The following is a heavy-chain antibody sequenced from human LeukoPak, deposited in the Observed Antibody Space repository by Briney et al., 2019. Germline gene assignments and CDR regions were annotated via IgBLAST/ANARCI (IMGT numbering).Heavy chain of an antibody. D-gene: IGHD3-16*02. Sequence: GGSLRLSCAASRFTFSGYAMYWVRQAPGKGLEWVSAISGSGGSTYYADSVKGRFTISRDNSKNTLYLQMNSLRAEDTAVYYCAKDRSLSDAFDIWGQGTMVTVSS. V-gene: IGHV3-23*01. CDR2: ISGSGGST. CDR3: AKDRSLSDAFDI. J-gene: IGHJ3*02. CDR1: RFTFSGYA.